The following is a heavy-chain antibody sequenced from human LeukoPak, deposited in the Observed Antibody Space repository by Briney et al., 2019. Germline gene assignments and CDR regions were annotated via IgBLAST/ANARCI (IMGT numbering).Heavy chain of an antibody. D-gene: IGHD3-22*01. CDR2: IYTSGST. V-gene: IGHV4-4*07. CDR3: ARDPVLNYYDSSGREDY. Sequence: SETLSLTCTVSGGSISSYYWGWIRQPAGKGLEWIGRIYTSGSTNYNPSLKSRVTISVDKSKNQFSLKLSSVTAADTAVYYCARDPVLNYYDSSGREDYWGQGTLVTVSS. CDR1: GGSISSYY. J-gene: IGHJ4*02.